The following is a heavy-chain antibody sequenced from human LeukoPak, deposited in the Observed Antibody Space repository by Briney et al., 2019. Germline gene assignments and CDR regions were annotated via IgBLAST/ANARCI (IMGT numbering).Heavy chain of an antibody. J-gene: IGHJ2*01. Sequence: SETLSLTCTLSGDSITGSDHCWVWIRQSPGKGLEWIGSVSHSGNTYYKSSLKSRVTVSLDTSKNEFSLILTSVTAADTAEYYCARHLYYSASAFWYIDLWGRGTLVIVSP. V-gene: IGHV4-39*01. CDR2: VSHSGNT. D-gene: IGHD3-10*01. CDR1: GDSITGSDHC. CDR3: ARHLYYSASAFWYIDL.